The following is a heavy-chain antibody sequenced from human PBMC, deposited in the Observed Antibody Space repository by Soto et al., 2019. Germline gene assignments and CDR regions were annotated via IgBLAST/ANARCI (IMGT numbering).Heavy chain of an antibody. Sequence: VSLKISCRVAKYSCISYWFGWVRQMPGKGLEWMGIICPGDSDTRYSPSFQGQVTISADKSISTAYLQWSSLKASDTAMYYCARLASRDSPPDYRGQGTLVPVSS. J-gene: IGHJ4*02. V-gene: IGHV5-51*01. D-gene: IGHD2-15*01. CDR3: ARLASRDSPPDY. CDR1: KYSCISYW. CDR2: ICPGDSDT.